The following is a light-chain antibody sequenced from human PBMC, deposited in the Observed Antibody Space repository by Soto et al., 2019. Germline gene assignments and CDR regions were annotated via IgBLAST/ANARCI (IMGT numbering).Light chain of an antibody. CDR2: DAS. J-gene: IGKJ5*01. V-gene: IGKV3-11*01. Sequence: ETVLTQSPATLSLSPGERATLSCRASQSVSSYLAWYQQKPGQAPRLLIYDASNRATGIPARFSGSGSGTDFTLTISSLEPADFAVYYCHQHSNWPPITFGQGTRLEIK. CDR3: HQHSNWPPIT. CDR1: QSVSSY.